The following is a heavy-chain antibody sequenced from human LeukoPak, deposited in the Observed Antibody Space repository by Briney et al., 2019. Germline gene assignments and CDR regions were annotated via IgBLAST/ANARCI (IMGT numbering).Heavy chain of an antibody. CDR2: ISVYNGNI. Sequence: ASVKVSCKASGYTFTNYGISWVRQAPGQGLGWMGWISVYNGNINYAQRLQGRITMTTDTSTSTAYMELRSLRSDDTAMYYCARVDSSGWSAFDYWGQGTLVTVSS. CDR3: ARVDSSGWSAFDY. CDR1: GYTFTNYG. J-gene: IGHJ4*02. V-gene: IGHV1-18*01. D-gene: IGHD6-19*01.